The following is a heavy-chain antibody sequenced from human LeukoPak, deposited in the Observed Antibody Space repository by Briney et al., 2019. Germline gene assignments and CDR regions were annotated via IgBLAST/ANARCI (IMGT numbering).Heavy chain of an antibody. V-gene: IGHV1-18*04. CDR3: ARAPGYCSSTSCSPTHNWFDP. Sequence: ASVKVSCTASGYTFTSYGISWVRQAPGQGLEYMGWISAYNGNTNYAQKLQGRVTMTTDTSTSTAYMELRSLRSDDTAVYYCARAPGYCSSTSCSPTHNWFDPCGQGTWSPSPQ. CDR2: ISAYNGNT. D-gene: IGHD2-2*01. J-gene: IGHJ5*02. CDR1: GYTFTSYG.